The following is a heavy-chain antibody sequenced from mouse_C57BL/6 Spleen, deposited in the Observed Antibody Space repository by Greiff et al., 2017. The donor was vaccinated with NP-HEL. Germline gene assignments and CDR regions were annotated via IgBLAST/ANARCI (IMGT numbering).Heavy chain of an antibody. V-gene: IGHV7-3*01. CDR3: ARSTYDYDDY. J-gene: IGHJ2*01. Sequence: EVKLVESGGGLVQPGGSLSLSCAASGFTFTDYYMSWVRQPPGKALEWLGFIRNKANGYTTEYSASVKGRFTISRDNSQSILYLQMNALRAEDSATYYCARSTYDYDDYWGQGTTLTVSS. D-gene: IGHD2-4*01. CDR1: GFTFTDYY. CDR2: IRNKANGYTT.